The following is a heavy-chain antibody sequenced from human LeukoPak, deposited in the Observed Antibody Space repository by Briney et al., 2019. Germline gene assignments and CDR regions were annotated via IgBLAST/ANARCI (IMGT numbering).Heavy chain of an antibody. CDR2: IRQDGSEK. J-gene: IGHJ4*02. V-gene: IGHV3-7*01. D-gene: IGHD3-22*01. Sequence: PGGSLRLSCAASGLTFCIYWMTWVRQAPGKGLEWVANIRQDGSEKYYVDSVRGRFTISRDNAKNSLYLQMNSLRAEDTAVYYCATDRSHYDDGVSYPRFDYWGQGTLVTVSS. CDR1: GLTFCIYW. CDR3: ATDRSHYDDGVSYPRFDY.